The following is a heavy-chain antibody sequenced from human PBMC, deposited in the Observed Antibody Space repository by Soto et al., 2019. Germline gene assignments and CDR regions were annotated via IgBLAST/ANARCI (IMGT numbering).Heavy chain of an antibody. CDR1: GFTFSSYW. CDR3: AKDKGGRYCSRTSCLYSFDY. Sequence: GGSLRLSCAASGFTFSSYWMSWVRQAPGKGLEWVANIKKDGSSKYYVDSVKGRFTISRDNSKNTLYLEMNSLRAEDTAVYYCAKDKGGRYCSRTSCLYSFDYWGQGTLVTVSS. CDR2: IKKDGSSK. V-gene: IGHV3-7*03. J-gene: IGHJ4*02. D-gene: IGHD2-2*01.